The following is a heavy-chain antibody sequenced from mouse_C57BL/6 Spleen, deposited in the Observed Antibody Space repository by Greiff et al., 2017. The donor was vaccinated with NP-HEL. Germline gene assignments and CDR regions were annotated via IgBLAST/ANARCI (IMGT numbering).Heavy chain of an antibody. CDR2: IDPENGDT. V-gene: IGHV14-4*01. CDR1: GFNIKDDY. CDR3: TRERFRYYGFPGFAY. D-gene: IGHD1-1*01. J-gene: IGHJ3*01. Sequence: EVQLQQSGAELVRPGASVKLSCTASGFNIKDDYMHWVKQRPEQGLEWIGWIDPENGDTEYASKFQGKATITADTSSNTAYLQLSRLTSEDTAVYYCTRERFRYYGFPGFAYWGQGTLVTVSA.